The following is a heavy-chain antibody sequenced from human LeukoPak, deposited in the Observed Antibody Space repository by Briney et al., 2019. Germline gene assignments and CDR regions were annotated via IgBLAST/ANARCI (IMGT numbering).Heavy chain of an antibody. D-gene: IGHD6-13*01. CDR1: GYSFTSYW. Sequence: GESLKISCKGSGYSFTSYWIGWVRQLPGKGLEWMGIIYPGDSDTRYSPSFQGQVTISADKSISTAYLQWSSLKASDTAMYYCARHLGGYSSSWAFDYWGQGTLVTVSS. J-gene: IGHJ4*02. CDR3: ARHLGGYSSSWAFDY. CDR2: IYPGDSDT. V-gene: IGHV5-51*01.